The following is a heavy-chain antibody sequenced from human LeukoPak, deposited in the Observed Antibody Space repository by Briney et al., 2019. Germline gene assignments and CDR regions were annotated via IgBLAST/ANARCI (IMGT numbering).Heavy chain of an antibody. Sequence: GGSLRLSCAASGFTFSSYSMNWVRQAPGKGLEWVSSISSSSSYIYYADSVKGRFTISRDNAKNSLYLQMNSLRAEDTAVYYCATLVVKAGIYFDYWGQGTLVTVSS. CDR3: ATLVVKAGIYFDY. CDR1: GFTFSSYS. D-gene: IGHD6-13*01. CDR2: ISSSSSYI. J-gene: IGHJ4*02. V-gene: IGHV3-21*01.